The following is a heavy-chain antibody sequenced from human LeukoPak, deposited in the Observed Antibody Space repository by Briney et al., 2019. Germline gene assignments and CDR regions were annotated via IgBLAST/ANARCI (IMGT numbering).Heavy chain of an antibody. D-gene: IGHD2-21*02. CDR3: AKDEGVSYCGGDCYSGFQH. V-gene: IGHV3-30*18. J-gene: IGHJ1*01. Sequence: GGSLRLSCAASGFTFSTYGMHWVRQAPGKGLEWVAVISYDGSNEYYADSVKGRFTISRGNSKNTLSLQMNSLRAEDTAVYYCAKDEGVSYCGGDCYSGFQHWGQGTLVTVSS. CDR1: GFTFSTYG. CDR2: ISYDGSNE.